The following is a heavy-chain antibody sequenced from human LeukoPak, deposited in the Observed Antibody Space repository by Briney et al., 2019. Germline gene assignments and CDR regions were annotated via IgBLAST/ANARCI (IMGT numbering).Heavy chain of an antibody. CDR3: ARWGRRIVVVPAGKKTDAFDI. J-gene: IGHJ3*02. CDR2: IYYSGST. Sequence: SETLSLTCTVSGYSINSGYYWGWIRQPPGKGLEWIGSIYYSGSTYYNPSLKSRVTISVDTSKNQFSLKLSSVTAADTAVYYCARWGRRIVVVPAGKKTDAFDIWGQGTMVTVSS. V-gene: IGHV4-38-2*02. D-gene: IGHD2-2*01. CDR1: GYSINSGYY.